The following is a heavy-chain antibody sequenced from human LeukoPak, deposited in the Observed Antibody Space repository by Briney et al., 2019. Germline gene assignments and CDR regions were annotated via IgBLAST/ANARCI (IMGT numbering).Heavy chain of an antibody. Sequence: SETLSLTCTVSGGSISSYYWSWIRQPPGKGLEWIGYIYYSGTTTYNPSLRSRVTISIDMSNNHFSLNLRSVTAADKAVYYCARDSGPWGVFDPWGQGTLVTVSS. CDR3: ARDSGPWGVFDP. CDR2: IYYSGTT. V-gene: IGHV4-59*01. J-gene: IGHJ5*02. CDR1: GGSISSYY. D-gene: IGHD3-10*01.